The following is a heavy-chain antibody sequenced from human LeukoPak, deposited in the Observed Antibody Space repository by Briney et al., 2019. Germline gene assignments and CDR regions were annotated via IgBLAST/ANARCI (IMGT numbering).Heavy chain of an antibody. J-gene: IGHJ4*02. V-gene: IGHV1-18*04. D-gene: IGHD3-22*01. Sequence: GASVKVSCKASGYTFTGYYMHWVRQAPGQGLEWMGWISAYNGNTNYAQKLQGRVTMTTDTSTSTAYMELRSLRSDDTAVYYCARVPEYDSSHKPEYYFDYWGQGTLVTVSS. CDR2: ISAYNGNT. CDR1: GYTFTGYY. CDR3: ARVPEYDSSHKPEYYFDY.